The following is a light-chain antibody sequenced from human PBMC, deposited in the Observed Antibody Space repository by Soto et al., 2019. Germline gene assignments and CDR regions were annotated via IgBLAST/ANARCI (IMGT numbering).Light chain of an antibody. CDR1: RSVGNY. J-gene: IGKJ3*01. Sequence: EIVLTQSPATLSLSPGERATLSCMASRSVGNYLAWYQQKPGQAPSLLIYDASSRATGIPARFSGSGSRTAFTLTISNLEPENFSLYYCQQRSDWPITFCPGTKVHI. CDR3: QQRSDWPIT. V-gene: IGKV3-11*01. CDR2: DAS.